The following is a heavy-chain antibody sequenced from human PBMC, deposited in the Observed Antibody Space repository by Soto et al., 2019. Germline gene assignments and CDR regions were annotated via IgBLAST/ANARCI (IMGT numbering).Heavy chain of an antibody. D-gene: IGHD5-18*01. Sequence: QVQLVQSGAEVKKPGSSVTVSCKTSGGTFSKDAINWVRQAPGQGLEWMGLLIPVFGSPIYAQKFQGRIRITADESTSTAFMDLSSLRSADTAVYYCTRVLGYTFEPGKTRYYAMDVWGQGTTVSVSS. CDR3: TRVLGYTFEPGKTRYYAMDV. CDR2: LIPVFGSP. CDR1: GGTFSKDA. J-gene: IGHJ6*02. V-gene: IGHV1-69*01.